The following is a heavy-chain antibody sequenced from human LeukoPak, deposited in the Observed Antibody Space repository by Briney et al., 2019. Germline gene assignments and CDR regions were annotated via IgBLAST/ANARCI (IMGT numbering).Heavy chain of an antibody. CDR2: FYKGGNT. Sequence: PGGSLRLSCAASDFTVSSNYMSWVRQAPGKGLEWVSVFYKGGNTYYADSVKGRFTISRDNSKNTLYLQMNSLRAEDTAVYYCAKEKDGVCFDYWGQGTLVTVSS. D-gene: IGHD3-10*01. V-gene: IGHV3-53*05. CDR3: AKEKDGVCFDY. J-gene: IGHJ4*02. CDR1: DFTVSSNY.